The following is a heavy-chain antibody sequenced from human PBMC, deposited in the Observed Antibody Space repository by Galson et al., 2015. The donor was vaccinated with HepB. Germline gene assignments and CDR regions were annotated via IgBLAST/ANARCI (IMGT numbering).Heavy chain of an antibody. D-gene: IGHD3/OR15-3a*01. CDR3: ARAIGLHYYYYGMDV. CDR2: ISSSSSTI. J-gene: IGHJ6*02. Sequence: SLRLSCAASGFTFSSYSMNWVRQAPGKGLEWVSYISSSSSTIYYADSVKGQFTISRDNAKNSLYLQMNSLRDEDTAVYYCARAIGLHYYYYGMDVWGQGTTVTVSS. CDR1: GFTFSSYS. V-gene: IGHV3-48*02.